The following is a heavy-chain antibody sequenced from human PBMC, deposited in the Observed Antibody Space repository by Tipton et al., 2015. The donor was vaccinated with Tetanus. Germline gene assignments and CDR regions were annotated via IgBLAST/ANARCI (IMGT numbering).Heavy chain of an antibody. CDR1: GYTFTGYY. CDR2: IDPNSGGT. CDR3: ARDRGDYIYYGMDV. J-gene: IGHJ6*02. V-gene: IGHV1-2*02. Sequence: QLVQSGAEVKKPGASVKVSCKASGYTFTGYYMYWVRQAPGQGLEWMGWIDPNSGGTVYAQKFQGRVTMTRDTSISTAYMGLRSLRSDDTAVYYCARDRGDYIYYGMDVWGPGTPVTVS. D-gene: IGHD3-22*01.